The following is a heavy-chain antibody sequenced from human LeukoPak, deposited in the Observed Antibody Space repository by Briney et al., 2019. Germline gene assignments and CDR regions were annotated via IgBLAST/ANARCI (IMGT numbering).Heavy chain of an antibody. Sequence: SETLSLTCTVSGGSISSSSYYWGWIRQPPGKGLEWIVSIYYSGSTYYNPSLKSRVTISVDTSKNQFSLKLSSVTAADTAVYYCARELNTSTMVRVNWFDPWGQGTLVTVSS. CDR2: IYYSGST. V-gene: IGHV4-39*07. J-gene: IGHJ5*02. D-gene: IGHD3-10*01. CDR1: GGSISSSSYY. CDR3: ARELNTSTMVRVNWFDP.